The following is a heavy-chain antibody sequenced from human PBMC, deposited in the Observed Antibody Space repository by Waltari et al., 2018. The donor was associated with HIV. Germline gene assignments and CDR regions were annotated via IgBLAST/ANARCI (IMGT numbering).Heavy chain of an antibody. CDR1: GYSFNNYW. D-gene: IGHD3-10*01. J-gene: IGHJ4*02. V-gene: IGHV5-51*01. CDR2: IYPADSET. CDR3: ARHHPEPRRSYYASSYYDV. Sequence: EVHLVQSGAELKTPGESLRISCQGSGYSFNNYWIGWVRQMPGKGPEWMGNIYPADSETRYSPAFEGRITISVDKSINTVFLQWNSLKASDTARYFCARHHPEPRRSYYASSYYDVWGQGTLVTVSS.